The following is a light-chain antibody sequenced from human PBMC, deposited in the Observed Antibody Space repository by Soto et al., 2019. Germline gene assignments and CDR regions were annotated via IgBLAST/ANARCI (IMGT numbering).Light chain of an antibody. CDR3: QQYNSYSRT. J-gene: IGKJ1*01. CDR1: QSISSW. V-gene: IGKV1-5*03. CDR2: KAS. Sequence: DIQMTQSPSNLSASVGDRVTITCRASQSISSWLAWYQQEPGKAPKLLIYKASSLESGVPSRFSGSGSGTEFTLTISSLQPDDFATYYCQQYNSYSRTFGQGTKVDIK.